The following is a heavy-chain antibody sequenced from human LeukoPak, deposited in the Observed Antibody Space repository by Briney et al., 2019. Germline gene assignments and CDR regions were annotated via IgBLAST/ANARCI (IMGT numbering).Heavy chain of an antibody. V-gene: IGHV1-69*05. CDR1: GGTFSSYA. CDR2: IIPIFGTA. Sequence: SAVNVSCKASGGTFSSYAISWVRQAPGQGLEWMGGIIPIFGTANYAQKFQGRVTITTDESTSTAYMELSSLRSEDTAVYYCARGEGYSSSWYKEYYFDYWGQGTLVTVSS. D-gene: IGHD6-13*01. CDR3: ARGEGYSSSWYKEYYFDY. J-gene: IGHJ4*02.